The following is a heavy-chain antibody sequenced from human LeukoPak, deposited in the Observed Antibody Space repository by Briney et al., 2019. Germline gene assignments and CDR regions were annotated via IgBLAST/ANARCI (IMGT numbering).Heavy chain of an antibody. Sequence: GGSLRLSCAASGFTFSSYSMNWVRQAPGKGLEWVSSISSSSSYIYCADSVKGRFTISRDNAKNSLYLQMNSLRAEDTAVYYCARDEVPSYYDSSGYYYYWGQGTLVTVSS. CDR2: ISSSSSYI. J-gene: IGHJ4*02. CDR3: ARDEVPSYYDSSGYYYY. D-gene: IGHD3-22*01. CDR1: GFTFSSYS. V-gene: IGHV3-21*01.